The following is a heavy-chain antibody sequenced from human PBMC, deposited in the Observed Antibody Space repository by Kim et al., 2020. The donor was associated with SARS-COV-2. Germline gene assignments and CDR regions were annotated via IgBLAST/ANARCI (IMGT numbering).Heavy chain of an antibody. CDR1: GGSFSGYY. Sequence: SETLSLTCAVYGGSFSGYYWSWIRQPPGKGLEWIGEINHSGSTNYNPSLKSRVTISVDTSKNQFSLKLSSVTAADTAVYYCARGKLTYYYDSSGYYYRPYFDYWGQGTLVTVSS. D-gene: IGHD3-22*01. CDR2: INHSGST. V-gene: IGHV4-34*01. CDR3: ARGKLTYYYDSSGYYYRPYFDY. J-gene: IGHJ4*02.